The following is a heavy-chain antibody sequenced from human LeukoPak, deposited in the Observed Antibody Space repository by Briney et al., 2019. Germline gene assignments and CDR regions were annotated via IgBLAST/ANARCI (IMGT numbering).Heavy chain of an antibody. D-gene: IGHD6-19*01. CDR2: VSASGAGT. CDR1: GFTFDSYA. Sequence: GGSLRLSCAASGFTFDSYAMTWVRQAPGKGLEWVSTVSASGAGTYFADSVKGRFTISRDNSKNTLYLQMNYLRAEDTAVYYCANNGGVAGAGSFDNWGQGTLVTVSS. V-gene: IGHV3-23*01. CDR3: ANNGGVAGAGSFDN. J-gene: IGHJ4*02.